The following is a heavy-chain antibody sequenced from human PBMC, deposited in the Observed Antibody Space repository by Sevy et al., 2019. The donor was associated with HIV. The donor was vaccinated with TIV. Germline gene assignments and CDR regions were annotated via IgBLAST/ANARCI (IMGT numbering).Heavy chain of an antibody. J-gene: IGHJ6*02. CDR2: INHSRST. Sequence: SETLSLTCAVYGGSFSGYYWSWIRQPPGKGLEWIGEINHSRSTNYNPSLKSRVTISVDTSKNQFSLKLSSVTAADTAVYYGARGVGVTPMLNYGMDVWGQGTTVTVSS. V-gene: IGHV4-34*01. CDR1: GGSFSGYY. CDR3: ARGVGVTPMLNYGMDV. D-gene: IGHD2-2*01.